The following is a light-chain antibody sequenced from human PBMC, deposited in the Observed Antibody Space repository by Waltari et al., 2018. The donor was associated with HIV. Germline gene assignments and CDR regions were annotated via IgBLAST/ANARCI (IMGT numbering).Light chain of an antibody. CDR3: CSYAGTYTYV. Sequence: QSALTQPRSVSGSPGQSITIPCTGTSNAIGYFDDISWYQQYPGKAPKVIIYELPQRPSVVPDRFTASKSGITASLTISWLQDEDEADYYCCSYAGTYTYVFGTGTTVTVL. J-gene: IGLJ1*01. CDR2: ELP. CDR1: SNAIGYFDD. V-gene: IGLV2-11*01.